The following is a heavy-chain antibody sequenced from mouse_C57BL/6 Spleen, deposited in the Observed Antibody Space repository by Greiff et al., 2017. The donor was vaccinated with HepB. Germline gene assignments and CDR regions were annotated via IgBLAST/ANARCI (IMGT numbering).Heavy chain of an antibody. V-gene: IGHV1-81*01. CDR3: AKLGLYYFDY. CDR2: IYPRSGNT. CDR1: GYTFTSYG. J-gene: IGHJ2*01. Sequence: VQVVESGAELARPGASVKLSCKASGYTFTSYGISWVKQRTGQGLEWIGEIYPRSGNTYYNEKFKGKATLTADKSSSTAYMELRSLTSEDSAVYFCAKLGLYYFDYWGQGTTLTVSS. D-gene: IGHD4-1*01.